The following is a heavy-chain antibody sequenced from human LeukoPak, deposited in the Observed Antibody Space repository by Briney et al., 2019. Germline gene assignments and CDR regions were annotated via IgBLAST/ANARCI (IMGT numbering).Heavy chain of an antibody. CDR2: TSGSGRSI. Sequence: PGGSLILSCAASGFTFSSYAMSWVRQAPGKGLEWVSGTSGSGRSIHYADSVKGRFTISRDNSKNTLYLQMNSLRADDTAVYYCAKEQSSSGFFDYWGQGTLVTVSS. V-gene: IGHV3-23*01. CDR1: GFTFSSYA. D-gene: IGHD6-6*01. CDR3: AKEQSSSGFFDY. J-gene: IGHJ4*02.